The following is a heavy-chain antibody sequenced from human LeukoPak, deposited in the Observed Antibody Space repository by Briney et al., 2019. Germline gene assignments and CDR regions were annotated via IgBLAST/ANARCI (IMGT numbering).Heavy chain of an antibody. Sequence: PSETLSLTCTVSGGSVSSGSYYWSWIRPPPGKGLEWIGYIYYSGSTNYNPSLKSRVSISVDTSKNQFSLKLSSVTAADTAVYYCARSAIDAFDIWGQGTMVTVSS. CDR2: IYYSGST. CDR1: GGSVSSGSYY. D-gene: IGHD6-25*01. CDR3: ARSAIDAFDI. J-gene: IGHJ3*02. V-gene: IGHV4-61*01.